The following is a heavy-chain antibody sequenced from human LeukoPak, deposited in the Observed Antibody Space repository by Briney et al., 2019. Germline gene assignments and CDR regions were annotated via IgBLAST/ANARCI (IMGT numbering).Heavy chain of an antibody. CDR2: ISYDGSNK. D-gene: IGHD2-15*01. V-gene: IGHV3-30*04. CDR1: GFTFSSYA. Sequence: PGGSLRLSCAASGFTFSSYAMHWVRQAPGKGLEWVAVISYDGSNKYYADSVKGRFTISRDNSKNTLYLQMNSLRAEDTAMYYCARGGYCSGGSCYSGAFDIWGQGTMVTVSS. J-gene: IGHJ3*02. CDR3: ARGGYCSGGSCYSGAFDI.